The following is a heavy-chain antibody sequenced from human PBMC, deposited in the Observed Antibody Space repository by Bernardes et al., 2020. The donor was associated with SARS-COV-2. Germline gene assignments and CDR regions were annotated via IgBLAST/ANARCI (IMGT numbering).Heavy chain of an antibody. J-gene: IGHJ3*02. CDR2: ISYDGSNK. V-gene: IGHV3-30-3*01. CDR1: GFTFRSYA. D-gene: IGHD4-17*01. Sequence: GGSLRLSCADSGFTFRSYAMHWVRQAPGKGLEWVAVISYDGSNKYYADSVKGRFTSSRDNSKNTLYLQMNSLRAEDTAVYYCAREAPGTTDAFDIWGQGTMVTVSS. CDR3: AREAPGTTDAFDI.